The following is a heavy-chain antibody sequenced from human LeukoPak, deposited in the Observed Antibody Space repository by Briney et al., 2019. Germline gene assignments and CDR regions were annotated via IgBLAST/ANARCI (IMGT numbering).Heavy chain of an antibody. D-gene: IGHD5-18*01. CDR2: ISSSSSYI. CDR1: GFTFSSYS. CDR3: ARGGAMGSMSYFDY. J-gene: IGHJ4*02. Sequence: GGSLRLSCAASGFTFSSYSMNWVRQAPGKGLEWVSSISSSSSYIYYADSVKGRFTISRDNAKSSLYLQMNSLRAEDTAVYYCARGGAMGSMSYFDYWGQGTLVTVSS. V-gene: IGHV3-21*01.